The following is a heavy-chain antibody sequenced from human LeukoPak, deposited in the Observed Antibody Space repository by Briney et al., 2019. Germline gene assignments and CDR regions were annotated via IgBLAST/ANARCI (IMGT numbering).Heavy chain of an antibody. J-gene: IGHJ6*03. CDR1: GFTFDDYA. CDR3: AKGQKSYYYYMDV. V-gene: IGHV3-43*02. Sequence: GGSLRLSCAASGFTFDDYAMHWVRQAPGKGLKWVSLISGGGGSTYYADSVKGRFTISRDNSKNSLYLQMNSLRTEDTALYYCAKGQKSYYYYMDVWGKGTTVTVSS. CDR2: ISGGGGST.